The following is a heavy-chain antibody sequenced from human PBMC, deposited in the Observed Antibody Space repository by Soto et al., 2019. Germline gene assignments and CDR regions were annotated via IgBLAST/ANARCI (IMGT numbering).Heavy chain of an antibody. CDR2: INPSGGST. D-gene: IGHD4-17*01. CDR1: GYTFTIYY. V-gene: IGHV1-46*03. CDR3: AKGNGENGLYYGY. Sequence: ASVKVSCKASGYTFTIYYMQWVRQAPGQGLEWMGIINPSGGSTSYAQKFQGRVTMTRDTSTSTVYMELSSLRSEDTAVYYCAKGNGENGLYYGYWGQGTLVTVSS. J-gene: IGHJ4*02.